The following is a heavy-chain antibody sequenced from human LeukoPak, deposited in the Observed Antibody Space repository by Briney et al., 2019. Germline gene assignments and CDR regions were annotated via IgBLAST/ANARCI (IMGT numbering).Heavy chain of an antibody. Sequence: SQTLSLTCAVSGGSISSGGYSWSWIRQPPGRGLEWIGYIHHSGSTYYNPSLKSRVTISLDRSKNQFSLKLSSVTAADTAVYYCARDGTAIDWYFDLWGRGTLVTVSS. J-gene: IGHJ2*01. CDR3: ARDGTAIDWYFDL. V-gene: IGHV4-30-2*01. CDR1: GGSISSGGYS. D-gene: IGHD5-18*01. CDR2: IHHSGST.